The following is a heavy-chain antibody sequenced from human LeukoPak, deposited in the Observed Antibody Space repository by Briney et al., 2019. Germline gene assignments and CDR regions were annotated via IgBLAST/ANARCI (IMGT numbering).Heavy chain of an antibody. Sequence: ASVKVSCKASGGTFSSYAISWVRQAPGQGLEWMGGIIPIFGTANYAQKFQGRVTITADESMSTAYMELSSLRSEDTAVYHCARGLRGYESYYYYYGMDVWGKGTTVTVSS. CDR3: ARGLRGYESYYYYYGMDV. CDR2: IIPIFGTA. V-gene: IGHV1-69*01. CDR1: GGTFSSYA. J-gene: IGHJ6*04. D-gene: IGHD5-12*01.